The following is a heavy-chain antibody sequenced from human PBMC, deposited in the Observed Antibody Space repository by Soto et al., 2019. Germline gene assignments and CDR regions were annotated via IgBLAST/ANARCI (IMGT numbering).Heavy chain of an antibody. CDR3: ARGAGSPTYFYGGDV. CDR1: GVSISSSSYY. J-gene: IGHJ6*02. D-gene: IGHD2-15*01. Sequence: SETLSLTCTVSGVSISSSSYYWGWIRQPPGRGLEWIGSIYYSGSTYYNPSLKSRVTISVDTSKNQFYLKLSSVTAADTAVYYCARGAGSPTYFYGGDVWGQGPTVTVSS. CDR2: IYYSGST. V-gene: IGHV4-39*01.